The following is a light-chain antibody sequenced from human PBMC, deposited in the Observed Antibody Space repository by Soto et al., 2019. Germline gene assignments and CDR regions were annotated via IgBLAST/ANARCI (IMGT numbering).Light chain of an antibody. CDR1: QSISSY. J-gene: IGKJ5*01. CDR2: AAS. Sequence: IQMTQSPSSLSASVGDRVTITCRASQSISSYLNWYQQKPGKAPKLLIYAASSLQSGVPSRFSGSGSGTDLTLTISSLQPEDCATYDCQQANSFPLTFGQGTRLEIK. CDR3: QQANSFPLT. V-gene: IGKV1-39*01.